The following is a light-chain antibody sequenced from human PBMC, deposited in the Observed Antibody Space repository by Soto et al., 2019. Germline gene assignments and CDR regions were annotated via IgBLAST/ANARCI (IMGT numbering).Light chain of an antibody. CDR3: QQYDSYPWT. Sequence: DIQMTQSPSTLCAFVGDRVTITCRASQSISSLLSWYQQKPWKAPKFLIYDGSTLESGVPARFSGSGSGTEFTLTIISLQPDDFGTYFCQQYDSYPWTFGQGTKVDIK. J-gene: IGKJ1*01. CDR1: QSISSL. CDR2: DGS. V-gene: IGKV1-5*01.